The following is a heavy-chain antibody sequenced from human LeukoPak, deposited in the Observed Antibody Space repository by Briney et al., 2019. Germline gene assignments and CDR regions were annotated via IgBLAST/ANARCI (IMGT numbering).Heavy chain of an antibody. CDR3: ARFRVITMVRGVPYYFDY. CDR1: GGSISSYY. J-gene: IGHJ4*02. CDR2: IYHSGST. Sequence: SETLSLTCTVSGGSISSYYWSWIRQPPGKGLEWIGYIYHSGSTYYNPTLKSRVTISVDRSKNQFSLKLSSVTAADTAVYYCARFRVITMVRGVPYYFDYWGQGTLVTVSS. D-gene: IGHD3-10*01. V-gene: IGHV4-59*12.